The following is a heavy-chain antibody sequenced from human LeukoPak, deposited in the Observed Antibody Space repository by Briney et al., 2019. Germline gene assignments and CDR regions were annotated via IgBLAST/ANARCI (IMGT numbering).Heavy chain of an antibody. J-gene: IGHJ4*02. D-gene: IGHD6-13*01. CDR3: ARDGAAAGRGYDY. V-gene: IGHV7-4-1*02. Sequence: GASVKVSCKASGYTFTSYALNWVRQAPGQGPEWMGWINTNTGNPTYAQGFTGRFVFSLDTSVSTAYLQITSLKAEDTAVYYCARDGAAAGRGYDYWGQGTLVTVSS. CDR2: INTNTGNP. CDR1: GYTFTSYA.